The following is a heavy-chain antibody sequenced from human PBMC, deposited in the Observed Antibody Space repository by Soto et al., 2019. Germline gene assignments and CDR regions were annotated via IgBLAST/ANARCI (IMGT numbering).Heavy chain of an antibody. CDR1: GFSFGGYA. D-gene: IGHD3-16*01. CDR3: AKSLRLVRGIRHLFDY. CDR2: ISYDGNNK. J-gene: IGHJ4*02. Sequence: QVQLVESGGGVVQPGRSLRLSCAASGFSFGGYAMHWVRQTPGKGLEWVALISYDGNNKFYADSVRGRFTGSRDNSKNTLYLQMNSLTSEDTAEYYCAKSLRLVRGIRHLFDYWGEGTLVAVS. V-gene: IGHV3-30*18.